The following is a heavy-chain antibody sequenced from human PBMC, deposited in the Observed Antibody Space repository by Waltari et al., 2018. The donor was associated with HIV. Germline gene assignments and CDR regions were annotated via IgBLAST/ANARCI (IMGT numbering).Heavy chain of an antibody. V-gene: IGHV3-53*01. CDR3: ARGFGCGGDCYYFDY. D-gene: IGHD2-21*02. J-gene: IGHJ4*02. Sequence: EALLVESGVVLIQHGGSLRLLCADAGFSMHSHHMIWDGQAPGKGLEWVSFIYSGGSTYYADSVKGRFTISRDNSKNTLYLQMNSLRAEDTAVYYCARGFGCGGDCYYFDYWGQGTLVTVSS. CDR2: IYSGGST. CDR1: GFSMHSHH.